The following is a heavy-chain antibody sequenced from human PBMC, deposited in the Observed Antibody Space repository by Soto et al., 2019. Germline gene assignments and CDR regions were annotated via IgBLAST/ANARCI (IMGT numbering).Heavy chain of an antibody. CDR2: ISSSGTT. J-gene: IGHJ4*02. V-gene: IGHV4-4*08. D-gene: IGHD6-19*01. Sequence: SETLSLTCIVSGGSITNYSWSWIRQSPGRGLEWIGYISSSGTTTYNPSLGSRLTISADTSKNQFSLKLSSVTAADTAVYYCARALAVAGTKFDYWGQGTLVTVSS. CDR3: ARALAVAGTKFDY. CDR1: GGSITNYS.